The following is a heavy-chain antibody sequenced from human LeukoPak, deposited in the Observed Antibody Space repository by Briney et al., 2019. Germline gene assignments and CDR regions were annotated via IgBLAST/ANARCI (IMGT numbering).Heavy chain of an antibody. D-gene: IGHD6-19*01. CDR1: GYTFTTLD. CDR3: ARTQGSGWYKNDY. Sequence: ASVKVSCKASGYTFTTLDINWVRQATGQGLEWMGWINPNSGNTGYAQKFQGRVTMTTDTSTSTAYMELRSLRSDDTAVYYCARTQGSGWYKNDYWGQGTLVTVSS. V-gene: IGHV1-8*02. J-gene: IGHJ4*02. CDR2: INPNSGNT.